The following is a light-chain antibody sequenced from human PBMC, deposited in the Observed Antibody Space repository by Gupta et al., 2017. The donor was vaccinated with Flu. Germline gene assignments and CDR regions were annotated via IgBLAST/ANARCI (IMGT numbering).Light chain of an antibody. CDR2: GAS. CDR1: QRISSGY. Sequence: EIVLTQSPGTLSLSPGERATLSCRASQRISSGYLAWYQQKPGQAARLLIYGASSRATGIPDRFSGSGSGTDFILTISRLEPEDFAVYYCLQDGSSPTFGQGTKLEI. J-gene: IGKJ2*01. V-gene: IGKV3-20*01. CDR3: LQDGSSPT.